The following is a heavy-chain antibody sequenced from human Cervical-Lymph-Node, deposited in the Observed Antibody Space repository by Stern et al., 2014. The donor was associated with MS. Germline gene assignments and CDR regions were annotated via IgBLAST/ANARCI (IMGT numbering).Heavy chain of an antibody. V-gene: IGHV3-64*07. CDR3: ARGAYCTSTSCRIHIYDYTMDV. J-gene: IGHJ6*02. Sequence: VQLVQSGGGLVQPGGSLRLTCAATGLTFKTYNMHWVRQAPGKGLEYVSGISSSGGATYYADSVKGRFTISRDNSKNTLYLQMGSLRAEDMSVYYCARGAYCTSTSCRIHIYDYTMDVWGQGTTVTVSS. CDR2: ISSSGGAT. CDR1: GLTFKTYN. D-gene: IGHD2-2*01.